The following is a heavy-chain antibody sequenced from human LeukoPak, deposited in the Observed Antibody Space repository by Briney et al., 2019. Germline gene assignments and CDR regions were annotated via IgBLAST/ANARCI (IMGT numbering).Heavy chain of an antibody. CDR2: ISSSSSTI. V-gene: IGHV3-48*01. Sequence: GGSLRLSCAASGFTFSSYSMNWVRQAPGKGLEWVSYISSSSSTIYYADSVKGRFTISRDNAKNSLYLQMNSLRAEDTAVYYCARGRVGAMYYSDYWGQGTLVTVSS. CDR3: ARGRVGAMYYSDY. D-gene: IGHD1-26*01. CDR1: GFTFSSYS. J-gene: IGHJ4*02.